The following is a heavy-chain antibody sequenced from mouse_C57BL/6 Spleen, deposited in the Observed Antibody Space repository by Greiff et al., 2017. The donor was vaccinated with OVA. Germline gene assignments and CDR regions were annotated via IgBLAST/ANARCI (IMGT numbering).Heavy chain of an antibody. CDR3: ARTSRSYYAMDY. Sequence: EVKLVESGGDLVKPGGSLKLSCAASGFTFSSYGMSWVRQTPDKRLEWVATISSGGSYTYYPDSVKGRFTISRDNAKNTLYLQMSSLKSEDTAMYYCARTSRSYYAMDYWGQGTSVTVSS. CDR2: ISSGGSYT. V-gene: IGHV5-6*01. J-gene: IGHJ4*01. D-gene: IGHD6-1*01. CDR1: GFTFSSYG.